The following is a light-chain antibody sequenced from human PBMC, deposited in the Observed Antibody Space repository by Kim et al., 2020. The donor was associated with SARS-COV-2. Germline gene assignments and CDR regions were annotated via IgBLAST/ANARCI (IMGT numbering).Light chain of an antibody. CDR3: QTWGTGIWV. CDR1: SGHSSYA. CDR2: LNSDGSH. V-gene: IGLV4-69*01. Sequence: ASVKLTCSLSSGHSSYAIAWHQQQPEEGPRYLMKLNSDGSHSKGDGIPDRFSGSSSGAERYLTISSLQSEDEADYYCQTWGTGIWVFGGGTQLTVL. J-gene: IGLJ3*02.